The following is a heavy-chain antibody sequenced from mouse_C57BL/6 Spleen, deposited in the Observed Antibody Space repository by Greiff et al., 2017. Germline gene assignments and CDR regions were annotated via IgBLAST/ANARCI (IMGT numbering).Heavy chain of an antibody. J-gene: IGHJ2*01. D-gene: IGHD1-1*01. CDR2: IDPEDGET. CDR1: GFNIKDYY. Sequence: VHVKQSGAELVKPGASVKLSCTASGFNIKDYYMHWVKQRTEQGLEWIGRIDPEDGETKYAPQFQGKATITADTSSNTAYLQLSSLTSEDTAVYYCATSTVVANGFDYWGQGTTLTVSS. CDR3: ATSTVVANGFDY. V-gene: IGHV14-2*01.